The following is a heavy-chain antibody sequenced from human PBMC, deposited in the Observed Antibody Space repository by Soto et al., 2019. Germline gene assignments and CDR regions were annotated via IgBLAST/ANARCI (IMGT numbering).Heavy chain of an antibody. V-gene: IGHV1-18*01. D-gene: IGHD1-1*01. CDR2: VSPYNGNT. CDR1: GYTFTTYG. Sequence: ASVKVSCKAFGYTFTTYGLSWVRQAPGQGLEWMGWVSPYNGNTYYTPRLQGRVTMTTDTSTSTAYMSLRGLRSDDTAIYYCVRGGILEANRPYYYYGLDVRGQGTPVTVSS. J-gene: IGHJ6*02. CDR3: VRGGILEANRPYYYYGLDV.